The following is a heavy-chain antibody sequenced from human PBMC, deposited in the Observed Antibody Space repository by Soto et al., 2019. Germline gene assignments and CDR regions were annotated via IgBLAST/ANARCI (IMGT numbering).Heavy chain of an antibody. CDR2: IGSDGSPT. D-gene: IGHD4-17*01. J-gene: IGHJ4*02. Sequence: EVQLVESGGGLVQPGGSLRLSCAASGFTFSSYWIHWVRQAPGKGLVWVSRIGSDGSPTRYADSVKGRFTISRDNAKNTPYLQMSSLRAEDTAVYYCARGRGYGDYFYFDYWGQGTLVTVSS. CDR1: GFTFSSYW. CDR3: ARGRGYGDYFYFDY. V-gene: IGHV3-74*01.